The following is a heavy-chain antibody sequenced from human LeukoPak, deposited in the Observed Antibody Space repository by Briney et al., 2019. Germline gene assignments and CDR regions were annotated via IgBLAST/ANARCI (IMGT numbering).Heavy chain of an antibody. CDR3: AKSAGYGHKDSHFDY. J-gene: IGHJ4*02. CDR1: GFTFDDYA. D-gene: IGHD5-18*01. Sequence: PGGSLRLSCAASGFTFDDYAMHWVRQAPGKGLEWVSGISWNSGSIGYADSVKGRFTISRDNAKNSLYLQMNSLRAEDTALYYCAKSAGYGHKDSHFDYWGQGTLVTVSS. CDR2: ISWNSGSI. V-gene: IGHV3-9*01.